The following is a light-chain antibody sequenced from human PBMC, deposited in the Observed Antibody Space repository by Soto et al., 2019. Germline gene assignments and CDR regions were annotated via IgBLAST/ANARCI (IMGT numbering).Light chain of an antibody. Sequence: QSVLTQPPSVSGSPGQSITISCTGASSDVGGFAHVSWYQQHPGKVPRLLIYDVSSRPLGVSDRFSGSKSANTASLTISGLQAEDEAYYYSNEVTTTSPYVFGTGTKLTVL. CDR1: SSDVGGFAH. CDR3: NEVTTTSPYV. V-gene: IGLV2-14*03. J-gene: IGLJ1*01. CDR2: DVS.